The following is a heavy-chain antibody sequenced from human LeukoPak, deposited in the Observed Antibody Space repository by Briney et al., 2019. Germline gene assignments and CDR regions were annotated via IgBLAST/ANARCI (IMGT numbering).Heavy chain of an antibody. D-gene: IGHD1-26*01. V-gene: IGHV3-23*01. CDR1: GGSISSSN. Sequence: PSETLSLTCAVSGGSISSSNWWSWVRQPPGKGLEWVSAISGSGGSTYYADSVKGRFTISRDNSKNTLYLQMNSLRAEDTAVDYGATPPPGAGLFGAFDIWGQGTMVTVSS. CDR3: ATPPPGAGLFGAFDI. J-gene: IGHJ3*02. CDR2: ISGSGGST.